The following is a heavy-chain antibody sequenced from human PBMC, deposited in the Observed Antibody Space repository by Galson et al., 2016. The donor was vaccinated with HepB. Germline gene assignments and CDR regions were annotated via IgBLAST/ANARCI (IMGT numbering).Heavy chain of an antibody. D-gene: IGHD3-22*01. J-gene: IGHJ3*02. Sequence: SLRLSCAVSGFTFTTYAMSWVRQAPGKGLEWVANIKKDGSQKNYVDSLKGRFTISRDNAKNSLHLQMNSLTAGDTAVYFCARDSTYYYRSAYYDTLDIWGQGTMVTVSS. CDR2: IKKDGSQK. CDR1: GFTFTTYA. CDR3: ARDSTYYYRSAYYDTLDI. V-gene: IGHV3-7*05.